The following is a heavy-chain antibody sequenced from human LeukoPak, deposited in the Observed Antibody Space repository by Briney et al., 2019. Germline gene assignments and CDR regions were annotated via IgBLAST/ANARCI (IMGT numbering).Heavy chain of an antibody. J-gene: IGHJ6*03. CDR2: ISGSGGST. D-gene: IGHD3-10*01. V-gene: IGHV3-23*01. CDR1: GYTFSSYA. Sequence: GSLRLSCAASGYTFSSYAMSWVRQAPGKGLEWVSAISGSGGSTYYADSVKGRFTISRDNSKNTLYLQMNSLRAEDTAVYYCVKFRGIQHYNFHMDVWGKGTTVTVSS. CDR3: VKFRGIQHYNFHMDV.